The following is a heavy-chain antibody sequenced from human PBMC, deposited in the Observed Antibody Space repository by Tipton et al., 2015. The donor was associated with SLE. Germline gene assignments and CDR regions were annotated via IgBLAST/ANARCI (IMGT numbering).Heavy chain of an antibody. D-gene: IGHD2-15*01. CDR1: GYTFTSYG. CDR2: ISAYNGNT. Sequence: QLVQSGPEVKKPGASVKVSCKASGYTFTSYGISWVRQAPGQGLEWMGWISAYNGNTNYAQKLQGRVTMTTDTSTSTDYMELRSLRSDYTAGYYCARVTRHLLVLAAPCLFDYCGQVTLVIVSS. V-gene: IGHV1-18*01. CDR3: ARVTRHLLVLAAPCLFDY. J-gene: IGHJ4*02.